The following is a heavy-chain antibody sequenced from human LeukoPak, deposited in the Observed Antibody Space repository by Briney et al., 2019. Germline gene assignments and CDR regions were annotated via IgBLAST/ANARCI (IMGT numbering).Heavy chain of an antibody. CDR2: INHSGST. CDR1: GGSFSGYY. CDR3: ARGRSGSSSSLYYYYYCMDV. J-gene: IGHJ6*03. V-gene: IGHV4-34*01. Sequence: SETLSLTCAVYGGSFSGYYWSWIRQPPGKGLEWIGEINHSGSTNYNPSLKSRVTISVDTSKNQFSLKLSSVTAADTAVYYCARGRSGSSSSLYYYYYCMDVWGKGTTVTVSS. D-gene: IGHD6-6*01.